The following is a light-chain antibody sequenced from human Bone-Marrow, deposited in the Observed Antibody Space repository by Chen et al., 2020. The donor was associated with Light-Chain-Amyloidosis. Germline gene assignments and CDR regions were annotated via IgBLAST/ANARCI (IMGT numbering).Light chain of an antibody. CDR1: NIGSTR. CDR2: DDS. J-gene: IGLJ3*02. Sequence: SYVLTQPSSVSVAPGQTATHACGGNNIGSTRVHWYQQTPGQAPLLVVDDDSDRPSGIPGRLSGSNSGNTATLTISRVEAGDEADYYCQVWDRSSDRPVFGGGTKLTVL. V-gene: IGLV3-21*02. CDR3: QVWDRSSDRPV.